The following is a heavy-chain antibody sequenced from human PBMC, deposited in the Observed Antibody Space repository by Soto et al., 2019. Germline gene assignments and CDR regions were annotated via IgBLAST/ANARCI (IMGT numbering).Heavy chain of an antibody. CDR1: GGSISSGGYS. D-gene: IGHD1-26*01. CDR2: IYYSGST. V-gene: IGHV4-61*08. Sequence: SETLSLTCAVSGGSISSGGYSWSWIRQPPGKGLEWIGYIYYSGSTNYNPSLKSRVTISVDTSKNQFSLKLSSVTAADTAVYFCARDNGVGASTYYFDYWGQGTLVTVSS. J-gene: IGHJ4*02. CDR3: ARDNGVGASTYYFDY.